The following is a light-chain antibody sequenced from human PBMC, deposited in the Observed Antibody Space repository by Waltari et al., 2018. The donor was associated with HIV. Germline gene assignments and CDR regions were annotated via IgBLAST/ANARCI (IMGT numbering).Light chain of an antibody. J-gene: IGKJ2*01. CDR3: MQGTHWPRYT. V-gene: IGKV2-30*01. CDR2: KVS. Sequence: DVVMTQSPLSLPVTLGQPASLSCSSSQSLLYSDGNTYLSWFQQRPGQSPRRLIYKVSNRDSGVPDRFSGSGSGTDFTLKISRVEAEDVGVYYCMQGTHWPRYTFGQGTKLEIK. CDR1: QSLLYSDGNTY.